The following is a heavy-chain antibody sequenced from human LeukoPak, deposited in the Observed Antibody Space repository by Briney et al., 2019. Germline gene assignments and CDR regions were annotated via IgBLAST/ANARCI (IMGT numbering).Heavy chain of an antibody. CDR3: ARDQGAFDM. Sequence: GGSLRLSCAASGFTFTSYAMTWVRQAPGKGLEWVSAISGSGGSTYYADSVKGRFTISRDNSKNTLYLQMNSLRAEDTAVYYCARDQGAFDMWGQGTMVTVSS. J-gene: IGHJ3*02. CDR1: GFTFTSYA. CDR2: ISGSGGST. V-gene: IGHV3-23*01.